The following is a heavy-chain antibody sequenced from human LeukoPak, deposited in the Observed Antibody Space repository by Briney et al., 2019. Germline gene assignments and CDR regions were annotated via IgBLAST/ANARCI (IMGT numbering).Heavy chain of an antibody. CDR1: GYSISSGYY. CDR2: IYHSGST. V-gene: IGHV4-38-2*02. Sequence: SETLSLTCTVSGYSISSGYYWGWIRQPPGKGLEWIGSIYHSGSTYYNPSLKSRVTISVDTSKNQFSLKLSSVTAADTAVYYCAREVLHQGFDYWGQGTLVTVSS. J-gene: IGHJ4*02. D-gene: IGHD1-1*01. CDR3: AREVLHQGFDY.